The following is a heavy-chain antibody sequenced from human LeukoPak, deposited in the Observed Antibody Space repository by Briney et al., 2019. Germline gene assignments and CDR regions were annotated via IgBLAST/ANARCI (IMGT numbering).Heavy chain of an antibody. CDR1: GFTVSSNY. J-gene: IGHJ4*02. V-gene: IGHV3-66*04. CDR2: IYSSGST. Sequence: GGSLRLSCAVSGFTVSSNYMSWVRQAPGKGLDWVSIIYSSGSTNYADSVKGRFTISRDNSKNTLYLQMDSLRAEDTAVYYCARRGYGDYAPFDYWGQGTLVTVSS. CDR3: ARRGYGDYAPFDY. D-gene: IGHD4-17*01.